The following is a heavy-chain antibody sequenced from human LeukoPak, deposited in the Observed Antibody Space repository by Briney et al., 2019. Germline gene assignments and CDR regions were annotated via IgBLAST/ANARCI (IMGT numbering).Heavy chain of an antibody. D-gene: IGHD1/OR15-1a*01. CDR3: ARAGLEHPVYYYYMDV. CDR1: GYTLTELS. CDR2: FDPEDGET. V-gene: IGHV1-24*01. J-gene: IGHJ6*03. Sequence: ASVKVSCKVSGYTLTELSMHWVRQAPGKGLEWMGGFDPEDGETIYAQRFQGRVTMTEDTSTDTAYMELSSLRSEDTAVYYCARAGLEHPVYYYYMDVWGKGTTVTVSS.